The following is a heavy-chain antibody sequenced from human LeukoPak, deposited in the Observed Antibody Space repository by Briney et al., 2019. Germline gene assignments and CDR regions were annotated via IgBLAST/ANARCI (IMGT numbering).Heavy chain of an antibody. CDR2: IYYSGST. D-gene: IGHD5-24*01. CDR1: GGSISTYY. V-gene: IGHV4-59*01. J-gene: IGHJ2*01. Sequence: SETLSLTCTVSGGSISTYYWTWIRQPPGKGLEWIGYIYYSGSTNYNPSLKSRVTISVDTSKNQFSLRLTSVTAADTAVYYCARGTDGRRYFDLWGRGTLLTVSP. CDR3: ARGTDGRRYFDL.